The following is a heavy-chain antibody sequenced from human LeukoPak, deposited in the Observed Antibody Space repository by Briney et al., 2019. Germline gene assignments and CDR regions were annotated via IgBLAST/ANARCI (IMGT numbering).Heavy chain of an antibody. CDR2: INTNTGNP. CDR1: GYTFTSYA. V-gene: IGHV7-4-1*02. D-gene: IGHD5-18*01. CDR3: ARDKAMVFSNWFDP. J-gene: IGHJ5*02. Sequence: ASVKVSCKASGYTFTSYAMNWVRQAPGQGLEWMGWINTNTGNPTYAQGFTGRFVFSLDTSVSTAYLQISSLKAEDTAVYYCARDKAMVFSNWFDPWGQGTLVTVSS.